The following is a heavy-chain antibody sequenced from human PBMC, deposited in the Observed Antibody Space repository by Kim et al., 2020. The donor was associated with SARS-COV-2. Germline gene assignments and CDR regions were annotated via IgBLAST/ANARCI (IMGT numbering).Heavy chain of an antibody. D-gene: IGHD6-6*01. CDR3: ARGKARSYWYFDL. V-gene: IGHV3-48*02. Sequence: YADSVKGRFTISRDNAKNSLYLQMNSLRDEDTAVYYCARGKARSYWYFDLWGRGTLVTVSS. J-gene: IGHJ2*01.